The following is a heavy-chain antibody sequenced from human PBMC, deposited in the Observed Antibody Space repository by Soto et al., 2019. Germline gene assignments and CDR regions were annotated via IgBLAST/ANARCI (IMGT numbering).Heavy chain of an antibody. V-gene: IGHV1-3*01. CDR3: ARDQDVDSTMLDAFDI. J-gene: IGHJ3*02. Sequence: ASVKVSCKTSGYTFSNYAMHWVRQAPGQRLEWMGWINAGNGNTKYSHNFKGRVAITSDTSANTAYLELSSLRSEDTAVYYCARDQDVDSTMLDAFDIWGQGTMVTVSS. D-gene: IGHD2-8*01. CDR2: INAGNGNT. CDR1: GYTFSNYA.